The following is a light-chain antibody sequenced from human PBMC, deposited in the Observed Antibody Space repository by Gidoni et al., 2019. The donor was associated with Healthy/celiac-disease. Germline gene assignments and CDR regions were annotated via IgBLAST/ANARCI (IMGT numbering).Light chain of an antibody. CDR1: HSVSSSY. CDR3: QQYGSSPWT. J-gene: IGKJ1*01. V-gene: IGKV3-20*01. Sequence: IDLTQSLGTLSLSPGERATIPCRASHSVSSSYLAWYQQKPGQAPKLLIYGASSRATGVPDRFSGSGSGTDFTLTISRLEPEDFAVYYCQQYGSSPWTFXQXTKVEIK. CDR2: GAS.